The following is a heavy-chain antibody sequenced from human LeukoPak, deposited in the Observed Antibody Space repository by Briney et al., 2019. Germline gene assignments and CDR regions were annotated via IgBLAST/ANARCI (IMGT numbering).Heavy chain of an antibody. CDR3: ARNFQNTYYDFLTVSGLPEHDY. J-gene: IGHJ4*02. V-gene: IGHV4-39*01. D-gene: IGHD3-9*01. CDR1: GGSISSSSYY. CDR2: IYYSGST. Sequence: SETLSLTCTVSGGSISSSSYYWGWIRQPPGKGLEWIGSIYYSGSTYYNPSLKSRVTISVDTSKNQFSLKLSSVTAADTAVYYCARNFQNTYYDFLTVSGLPEHDYWGQGPLVTVSS.